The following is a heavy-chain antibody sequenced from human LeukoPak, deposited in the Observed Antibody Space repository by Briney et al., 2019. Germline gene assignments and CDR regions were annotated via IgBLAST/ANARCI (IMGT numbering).Heavy chain of an antibody. CDR1: GFTFSGYW. CDR2: ISSSSSYI. J-gene: IGHJ4*02. V-gene: IGHV3-21*01. D-gene: IGHD3-10*01. CDR3: ARDGATMVRGGFDY. Sequence: GGSLRLSCAASGFTFSGYWMYWVRQAPGKGLEWVSSISSSSSYIYYADSVKGRFTISRDNAKNSLYLQMNSLRAEDTAVYYCARDGATMVRGGFDYWGQGTLVTVSS.